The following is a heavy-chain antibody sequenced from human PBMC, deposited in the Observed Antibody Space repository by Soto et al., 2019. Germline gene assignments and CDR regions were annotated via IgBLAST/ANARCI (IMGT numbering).Heavy chain of an antibody. Sequence: SQTLSLTCVISGDSVSSTSTAWSWIRQSPSRGLEWLGRTYYRSEWYSDYAVSVKSRITINPDTSKNQFSLQLNSVTPEDTAVYYCARGSYYSGWVWGQGTLVTVSS. J-gene: IGHJ4*02. CDR2: TYYRSEWYS. CDR1: GDSVSSTSTA. CDR3: ARGSYYSGWV. D-gene: IGHD6-19*01. V-gene: IGHV6-1*01.